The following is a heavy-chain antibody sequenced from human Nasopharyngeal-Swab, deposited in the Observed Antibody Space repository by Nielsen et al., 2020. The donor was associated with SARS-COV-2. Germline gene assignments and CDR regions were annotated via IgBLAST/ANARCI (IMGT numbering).Heavy chain of an antibody. D-gene: IGHD3-22*01. CDR3: ARVYDSSGYYYGIYGAFDI. Sequence: GSLKISCAASGFTFSSYSMNWVRQAPGKGLEWVSYISSSSSTIYYADSVKGRFTISRDNAKNSLYLQMNSLRAEDTAVYYCARVYDSSGYYYGIYGAFDIWGQGTMVTVSS. V-gene: IGHV3-48*04. CDR1: GFTFSSYS. CDR2: ISSSSSTI. J-gene: IGHJ3*02.